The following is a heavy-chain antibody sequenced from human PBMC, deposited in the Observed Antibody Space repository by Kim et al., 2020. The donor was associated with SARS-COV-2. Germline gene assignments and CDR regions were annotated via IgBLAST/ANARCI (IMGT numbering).Heavy chain of an antibody. CDR2: IYYSGST. V-gene: IGHV4-59*08. J-gene: IGHJ5*02. CDR1: GGSIRNYY. Sequence: SETLSLTCTVSGGSIRNYYWTWIRQPPGKGLEWSGYIYYSGSTSYNPSLKSRVTISVDTSKNQFSLWLSSVTAADMAVYYCARLDCRSTSCYLDPWGQGT. CDR3: ARLDCRSTSCYLDP. D-gene: IGHD2-2*01.